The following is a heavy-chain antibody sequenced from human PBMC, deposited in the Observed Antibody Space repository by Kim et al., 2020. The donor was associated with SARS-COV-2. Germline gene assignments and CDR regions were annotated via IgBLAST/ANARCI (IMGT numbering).Heavy chain of an antibody. CDR3: ARDQGDDDYSIPHFDY. V-gene: IGHV3-7*03. CDR2: IKQDGSEK. D-gene: IGHD4-4*01. Sequence: GGSLRLSCAASGFTFSSYWMSWVRQAPGKGLQWVANIKQDGSEKYYVDSVKGRFTISRDNAKNSLYLQMNSLRAEDTAVYYCARDQGDDDYSIPHFDYWGQGTLVTVSS. CDR1: GFTFSSYW. J-gene: IGHJ4*02.